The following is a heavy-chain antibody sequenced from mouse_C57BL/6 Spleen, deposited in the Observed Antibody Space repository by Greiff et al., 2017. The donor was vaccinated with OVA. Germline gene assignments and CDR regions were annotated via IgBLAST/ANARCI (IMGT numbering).Heavy chain of an antibody. CDR3: AIYGSSYGFAY. D-gene: IGHD1-1*01. Sequence: VQLKQSGPELVKPGASVKIPCKASGYTFTDYNMDWVKQSHGKSLEWIGDITPNNGGTIYNQKFKGKATLTVDKSSSTAYMELRSLTSEDTAVYYCAIYGSSYGFAYWGQGTLVTVSA. CDR2: ITPNNGGT. J-gene: IGHJ3*01. CDR1: GYTFTDYN. V-gene: IGHV1-18*01.